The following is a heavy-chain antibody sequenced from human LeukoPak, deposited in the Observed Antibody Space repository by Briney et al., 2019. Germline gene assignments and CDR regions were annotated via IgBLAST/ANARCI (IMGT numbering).Heavy chain of an antibody. J-gene: IGHJ5*02. CDR1: GFTFSSYS. CDR2: ISSSSSYI. Sequence: GGSLRLSCAASGFTFSSYSMNWVRQAPGKGLEWVSSISSSSSYIYYADSVKGRFTISRDNAKNSLYLQMNSLRAEDTAVYYCARANWNYVNWFDPWGQGTLVTVSS. CDR3: ARANWNYVNWFDP. D-gene: IGHD1-7*01. V-gene: IGHV3-21*01.